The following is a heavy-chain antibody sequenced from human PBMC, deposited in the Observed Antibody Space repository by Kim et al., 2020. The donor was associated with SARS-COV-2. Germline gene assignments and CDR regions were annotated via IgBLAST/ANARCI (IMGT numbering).Heavy chain of an antibody. V-gene: IGHV3-23*01. CDR3: AKEIDY. CDR2: GSGDST. Sequence: GSGDSTYYADFVKGRFTISRDNSKNTLSLQMNSLRADDTAVYYCAKEIDYWGQGTLVTVSS. J-gene: IGHJ4*02.